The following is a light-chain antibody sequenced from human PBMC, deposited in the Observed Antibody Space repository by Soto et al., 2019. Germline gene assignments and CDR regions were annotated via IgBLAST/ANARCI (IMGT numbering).Light chain of an antibody. J-gene: IGKJ4*01. CDR3: QQRSNWPLT. V-gene: IGKV3-11*01. Sequence: EIVLTQSPATLSLSPGERATLSCRASPSVSSYLAWYQQKPGQAPRLLIYDASNSATGIPARFSGSGSGTDFTLTISSLEPEDFAVYYGQQRSNWPLTFGGGTKVEIK. CDR2: DAS. CDR1: PSVSSY.